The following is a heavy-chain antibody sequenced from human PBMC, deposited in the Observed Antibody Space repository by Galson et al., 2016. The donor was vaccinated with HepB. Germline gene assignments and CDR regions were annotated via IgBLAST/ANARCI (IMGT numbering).Heavy chain of an antibody. D-gene: IGHD3-16*01. CDR2: ITSSSDTM. J-gene: IGHJ4*02. CDR3: ARDDYFRLGY. Sequence: SLRLSCAVSGFRFSNYDLTWVRQAPGKGLEWIAWITSSSDTMYYADSVKGRFTISRDNAKNSLYLEMNSLRDEDTAVYYCARDDYFRLGYWGQGTLVTVSS. CDR1: GFRFSNYD. V-gene: IGHV3-48*02.